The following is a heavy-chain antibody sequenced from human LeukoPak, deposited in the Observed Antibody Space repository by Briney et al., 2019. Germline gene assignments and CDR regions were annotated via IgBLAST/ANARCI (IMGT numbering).Heavy chain of an antibody. CDR3: ARDLPDY. J-gene: IGHJ4*02. CDR2: IKQDGGEK. Sequence: PGYSLRLSCAGSGFTCGSYWWSWVRQARSPGLEWVANIKQDGGEKYYVDSVKGRFTISRDNAKNSLYLQMNSLRAEDTAVYYCARDLPDYWGQGTLVTVSS. CDR1: GFTCGSYW. V-gene: IGHV3-7*01.